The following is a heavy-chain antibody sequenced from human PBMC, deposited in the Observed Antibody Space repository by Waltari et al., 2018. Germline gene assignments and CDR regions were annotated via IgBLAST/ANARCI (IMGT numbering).Heavy chain of an antibody. D-gene: IGHD3-3*01. Sequence: QVQLVQSGAEVKKPGSSVKGSCKASGGTLRSYPFTWVRQAPVQGPEWSGGISPIFGTTNYAQKFQGRVTISADESTSTVFLELSSLRAEDTAVYYCARDFWSGTDYYYYMDVWGKGTTVTVSS. CDR1: GGTLRSYP. V-gene: IGHV1-69*01. J-gene: IGHJ6*03. CDR2: ISPIFGTT. CDR3: ARDFWSGTDYYYYMDV.